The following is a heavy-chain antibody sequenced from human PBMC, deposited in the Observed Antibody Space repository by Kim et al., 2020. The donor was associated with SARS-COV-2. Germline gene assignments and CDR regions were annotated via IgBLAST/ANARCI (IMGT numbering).Heavy chain of an antibody. CDR3: ARALLHMDV. J-gene: IGHJ6*03. CDR2: IYSGGTT. Sequence: GGSLRLSCAASGFSVSSNYMNWVRQAPGKGLEWVSLIYSGGTTYYADSVKGRFTISRDNSKNTLNLQMNSLRAEDTAVYYCARALLHMDVWGKGTTVTIS. V-gene: IGHV3-66*01. CDR1: GFSVSSNY.